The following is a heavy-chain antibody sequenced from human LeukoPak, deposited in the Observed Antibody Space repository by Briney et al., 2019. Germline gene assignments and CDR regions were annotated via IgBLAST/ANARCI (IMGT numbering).Heavy chain of an antibody. CDR3: ARGEDCGGGSCVKY. D-gene: IGHD2-15*01. J-gene: IGHJ4*02. CDR2: INPDSGGT. V-gene: IGHV1-2*06. Sequence: ASVKVSCKASGYIFTGYYMYWVRQAPGQGLEWMGRINPDSGGTEYAQKLQGRITMTRDTSISTAYMKLSRLGSDDTAVYYCARGEDCGGGSCVKYWGQGTPVTVSS. CDR1: GYIFTGYY.